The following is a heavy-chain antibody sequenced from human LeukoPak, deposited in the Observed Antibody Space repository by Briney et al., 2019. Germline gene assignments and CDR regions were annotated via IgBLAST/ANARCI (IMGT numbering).Heavy chain of an antibody. V-gene: IGHV3-30*18. J-gene: IGHJ4*02. CDR3: AKLGFDSSGSHSLVDY. CDR1: GFTFXXXX. D-gene: IGHD3-22*01. Sequence: GGSLRLSCAASGFTFXXXXXXXVRQPPGXXXXXXXXXXYDGSKKFYXDFVKXXXXXXRDNSKNTLYVQMNSLGAEDTALYYCAKLGFDSSGSHSLVDYWGQGTLVTVSS. CDR2: XXYDGSKK.